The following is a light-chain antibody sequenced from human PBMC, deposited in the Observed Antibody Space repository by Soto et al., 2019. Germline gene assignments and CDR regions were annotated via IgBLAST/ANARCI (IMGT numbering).Light chain of an antibody. J-gene: IGLJ3*02. V-gene: IGLV2-11*01. CDR1: SSDVGGSNF. CDR3: CSYAGNSLWV. Sequence: QSVLTQPRSVSGSPGQSVTISCTGTSSDVGGSNFVSWYQQHAGKAPKLVIYDVSKRPSGVPDRFSGSKSGNTASLTISGLQVEDVADYYCCSYAGNSLWVFGGGTKLTVL. CDR2: DVS.